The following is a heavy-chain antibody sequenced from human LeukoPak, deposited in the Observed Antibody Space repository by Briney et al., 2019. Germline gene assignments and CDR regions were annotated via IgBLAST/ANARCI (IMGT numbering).Heavy chain of an antibody. D-gene: IGHD3-10*01. J-gene: IGHJ5*02. Sequence: PGGSLRLSCAASGFTFSTYWMSWVRQAPGKGLEWVGNIKKDGSEKYFADSVKGRFTISRDNAKNSLYLQMNSLRAEDTALYYCVRGSSGTVVRGVAWAWFDPWGQGTLVTVSS. CDR3: VRGSSGTVVRGVAWAWFDP. V-gene: IGHV3-7*05. CDR2: IKKDGSEK. CDR1: GFTFSTYW.